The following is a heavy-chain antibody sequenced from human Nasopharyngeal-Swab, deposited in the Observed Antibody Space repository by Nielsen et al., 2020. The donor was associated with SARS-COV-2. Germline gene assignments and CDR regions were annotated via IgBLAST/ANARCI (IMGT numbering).Heavy chain of an antibody. Sequence: SPTLVKPTQTLTLTCTFSGFSLSTSGVGVGWFRQPPGKALEWLALIYWDDDKRYSPSLKSRLTITKDTSKNQVVLTMTNMDPVDTATYYCAHSAAYYYDSSGYYPEGFDYWGQGTLVTVSS. D-gene: IGHD3-22*01. V-gene: IGHV2-5*02. J-gene: IGHJ4*02. CDR2: IYWDDDK. CDR3: AHSAAYYYDSSGYYPEGFDY. CDR1: GFSLSTSGVG.